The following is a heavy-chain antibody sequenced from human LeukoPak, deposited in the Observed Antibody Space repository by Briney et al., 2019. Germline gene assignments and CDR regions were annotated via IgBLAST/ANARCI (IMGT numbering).Heavy chain of an antibody. Sequence: ASVKVSCKASGGTFSSYAISWVRQAPGQGLEWMGGIIPIFGTANYAQKFQGRVTITADESTSTAYMELSSLRSEDTAVYYCANTYYYDSSGYYSRSDWFDPWGQGTLVTVSS. J-gene: IGHJ5*02. CDR3: ANTYYYDSSGYYSRSDWFDP. CDR2: IIPIFGTA. CDR1: GGTFSSYA. V-gene: IGHV1-69*13. D-gene: IGHD3-22*01.